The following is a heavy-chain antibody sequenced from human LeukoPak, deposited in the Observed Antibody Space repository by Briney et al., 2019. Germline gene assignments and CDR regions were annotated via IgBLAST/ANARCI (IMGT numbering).Heavy chain of an antibody. V-gene: IGHV4-34*01. D-gene: IGHD3-22*01. CDR3: ARDLGLSYYYDSSGY. CDR1: GGSFSGYY. CDR2: IYYSGST. Sequence: SETLSLTCAVYGGSFSGYYWSWIRQPPGKGLEWIGSIYYSGSTYYNPSLKSRVTISVDTSKNQFSLKLSSVTAADTAVYYCARDLGLSYYYDSSGYWGQGTLVTVSS. J-gene: IGHJ4*02.